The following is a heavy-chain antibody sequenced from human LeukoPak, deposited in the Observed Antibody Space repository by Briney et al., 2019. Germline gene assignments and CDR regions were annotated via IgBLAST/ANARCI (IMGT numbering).Heavy chain of an antibody. CDR3: AKNAGLGYCTSTSCPFDP. CDR2: ISGSGDST. D-gene: IGHD2-2*01. J-gene: IGHJ5*02. Sequence: PGGSLRLSCAASGFTFSHSAMNWVHQAPGKGLEWVSAISGSGDSTHYADSVKGRFTISRDNSKNTVFLQMNSLTAEDTAVYYCAKNAGLGYCTSTSCPFDPWGQGTLVTVSS. CDR1: GFTFSHSA. V-gene: IGHV3-23*01.